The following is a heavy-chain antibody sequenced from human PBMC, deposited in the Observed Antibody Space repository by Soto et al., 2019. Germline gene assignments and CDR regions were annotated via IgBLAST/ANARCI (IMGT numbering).Heavy chain of an antibody. V-gene: IGHV3-7*04. CDR2: IKPDGSEK. Sequence: PGGSLRLSCAASGFTFNTYWMSWVRQAPGKGLEWVANIKPDGSEKWYVDSVKGRFTISRDNTKNSLYLQVNSLRVEDTAVYYCARGDYYDSSGPFSDAFDIWGQGTMVTVSS. CDR1: GFTFNTYW. J-gene: IGHJ3*02. D-gene: IGHD3-22*01. CDR3: ARGDYYDSSGPFSDAFDI.